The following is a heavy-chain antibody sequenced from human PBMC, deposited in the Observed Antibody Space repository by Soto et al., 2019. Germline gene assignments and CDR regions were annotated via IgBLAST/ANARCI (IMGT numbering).Heavy chain of an antibody. V-gene: IGHV3-48*01. CDR2: ISSSSSTI. CDR1: GFVFGDYA. CDR3: ARDVPPRDFDY. J-gene: IGHJ4*02. Sequence: GGSLKLSCSPSGFVFGDYAITWFRQAPGKGLEWVSYISSSSSTIYYADSVKGRFTISRDNAKNSLYLQMNSLRAEDTAVYYCARDVPPRDFDYWGQGTLVTVSS.